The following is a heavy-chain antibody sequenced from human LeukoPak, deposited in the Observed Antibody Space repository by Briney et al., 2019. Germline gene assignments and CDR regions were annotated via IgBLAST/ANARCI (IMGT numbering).Heavy chain of an antibody. J-gene: IGHJ4*02. CDR1: GGSFSGYY. CDR3: ARGSSGFWSGYFYY. CDR2: INHSGST. V-gene: IGHV4-34*01. D-gene: IGHD3-3*01. Sequence: SETLSLTCAVYGGSFSGYYWSWIRQPPGKGLEWIGEINHSGSTNYNPSLKSRVTISVDTSKNQFSLKLSSVPAADTAVYYCARGSSGFWSGYFYYWGQGTLVTVSS.